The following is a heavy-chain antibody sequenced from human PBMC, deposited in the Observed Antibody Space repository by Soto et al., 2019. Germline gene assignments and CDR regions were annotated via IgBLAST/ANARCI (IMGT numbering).Heavy chain of an antibody. J-gene: IGHJ4*02. CDR1: GFPFSNYA. CDR3: AKIPSKTTVTHYFDY. D-gene: IGHD4-17*01. V-gene: IGHV3-23*01. CDR2: INGGAGST. Sequence: EVQLLESGGGLAQPGGSLRLSCAASGFPFSNYAMSWVRQAPGKGLEWVSTINGGAGSTYYADSVKGRFTISRDDSKNTLYLQMNSLRAEDTAVYYCAKIPSKTTVTHYFDYWGQGTLVTVSS.